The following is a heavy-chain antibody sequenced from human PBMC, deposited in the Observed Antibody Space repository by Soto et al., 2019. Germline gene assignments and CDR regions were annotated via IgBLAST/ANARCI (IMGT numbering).Heavy chain of an antibody. CDR1: GFTFSTSP. Sequence: GGSLRLSCSAPGFTFSTSPMHWVRQAPGKGLEYVSAISPTGGTTYYADSLKGRFTTSRDNSKSTLYLHMSSLRTEDTAVYYCGRKEVSGPIDYWGQGTLVTVSS. J-gene: IGHJ4*02. CDR3: GRKEVSGPIDY. V-gene: IGHV3-64D*06. CDR2: ISPTGGTT.